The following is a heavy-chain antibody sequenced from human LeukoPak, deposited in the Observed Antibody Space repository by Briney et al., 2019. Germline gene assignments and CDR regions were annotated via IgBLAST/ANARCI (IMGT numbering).Heavy chain of an antibody. V-gene: IGHV3-23*01. Sequence: GGSLRLSCVSSGFTFRSYTMSWVRQAPGKGLEWVSSASGSESRTYYADSVKGRFTISRDNSKNTLYLQMNSLRAEDTAVYYCAKDREFAVPAAILDYWGQGTLVTVSS. CDR3: AKDREFAVPAAILDY. CDR1: GFTFRSYT. J-gene: IGHJ4*02. D-gene: IGHD2-2*02. CDR2: ASGSESRT.